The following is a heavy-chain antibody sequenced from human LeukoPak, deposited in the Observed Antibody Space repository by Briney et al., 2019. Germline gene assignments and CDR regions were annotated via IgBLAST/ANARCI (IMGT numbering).Heavy chain of an antibody. D-gene: IGHD3-22*01. CDR1: GGSFSGYY. J-gene: IGHJ4*02. Sequence: SETLSLTCAVYGGSFSGYYWGWIRQPPGKGLEWIGEINHSGSTNYNPSLKSRVTISVDTSKNQFSLKLSSVTAADTAVYYCASFVSDSSGYYYLDWGQGTLVTVSS. V-gene: IGHV4-34*01. CDR2: INHSGST. CDR3: ASFVSDSSGYYYLD.